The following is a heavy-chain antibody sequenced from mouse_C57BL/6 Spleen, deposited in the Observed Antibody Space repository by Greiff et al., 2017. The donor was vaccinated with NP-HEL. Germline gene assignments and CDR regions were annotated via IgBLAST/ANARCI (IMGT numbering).Heavy chain of an antibody. CDR2: IYPGDGDT. J-gene: IGHJ3*01. V-gene: IGHV1-80*01. CDR1: GYAFSSYW. Sequence: VQLQQSGAELVKPGASVKISCKASGYAFSSYWMNWVKQRPGKGLEWIGQIYPGDGDTNYNGKFKGKATLTADKSSSTAYMQLRSLTSEDSAVYFCARSSDGYYVFAYWGQGTLVTVAA. CDR3: ARSSDGYYVFAY. D-gene: IGHD2-3*01.